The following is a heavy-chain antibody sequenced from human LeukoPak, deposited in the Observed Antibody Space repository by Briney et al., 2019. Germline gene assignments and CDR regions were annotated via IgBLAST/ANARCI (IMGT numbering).Heavy chain of an antibody. J-gene: IGHJ4*02. D-gene: IGHD5-18*01. CDR2: IYYSGST. V-gene: IGHV4-59*08. CDR1: GGSISSYY. CDR3: ARPSRGYSYEFDY. Sequence: PSETLSLTCTVSGGSISSYYWSWIRQPPGKGLEWIGYIYYSGSTNYNPSLKSRVTISVDTSKNQFSLKLGSVTAADTAVYYCARPSRGYSYEFDYWGQGTLVTVSS.